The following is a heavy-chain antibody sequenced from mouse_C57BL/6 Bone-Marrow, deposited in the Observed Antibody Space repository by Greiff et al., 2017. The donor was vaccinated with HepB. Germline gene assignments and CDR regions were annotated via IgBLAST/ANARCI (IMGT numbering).Heavy chain of an antibody. J-gene: IGHJ2*01. CDR1: GYTFTSYW. CDR2: IDPNSGGT. Sequence: QVHVKQPGAELVKPGASVKLSCKASGYTFTSYWMHWVKQRPGRGLEWIGRIDPNSGGTKYNEKFKSKATLTVDKPSSTAYMQLSSLTSEDSAVYYCARNQFITTVVSYFDYWGQGTTLTVSS. V-gene: IGHV1-72*01. D-gene: IGHD1-1*01. CDR3: ARNQFITTVVSYFDY.